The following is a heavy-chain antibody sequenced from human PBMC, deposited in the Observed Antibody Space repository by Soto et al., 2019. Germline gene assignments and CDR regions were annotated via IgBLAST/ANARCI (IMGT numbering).Heavy chain of an antibody. CDR3: ARDIVVVVASYFYYYYGMVV. Sequence: SATLSLTCTVSGGSISRSSYYWGGSRQPAGKGLEWIGRSYYSGSTYYNPSLKSRVTISVETSKNQFSVKLSYVTAADTAVNYCARDIVVVVASYFYYYYGMVVWGQGASVIV. CDR1: GGSISRSSYY. D-gene: IGHD2-15*01. J-gene: IGHJ6*02. V-gene: IGHV4-39*01. CDR2: SYYSGST.